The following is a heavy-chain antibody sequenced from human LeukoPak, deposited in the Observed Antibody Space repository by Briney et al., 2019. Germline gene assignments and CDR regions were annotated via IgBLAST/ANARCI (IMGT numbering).Heavy chain of an antibody. CDR2: TYYRSKWYN. J-gene: IGHJ4*02. V-gene: IGHV6-1*01. CDR1: GDSVSSNSAA. Sequence: PSQTLSLTCAISGDSVSSNSAAWNWIRQSASRGLEWLGRTYYRSKWYNDYAVSVKSRITVNPDTSKNQFSLQLNSVTPEDTAVYYCAREAVLSGTSVFDYWGRGTLITVSS. CDR3: AREAVLSGTSVFDY. D-gene: IGHD3-3*01.